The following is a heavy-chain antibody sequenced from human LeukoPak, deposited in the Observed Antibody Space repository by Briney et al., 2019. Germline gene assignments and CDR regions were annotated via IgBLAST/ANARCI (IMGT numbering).Heavy chain of an antibody. D-gene: IGHD1-26*01. CDR1: GFTFCSYA. J-gene: IGHJ4*02. Sequence: PGGSLRLSCAASGFTFCSYAMSWVRQAPGKGLEWVSAISGSGGSTYYADSVKGRFTISRDNSKNTLYLQMNSLRAEDTAVYYCAKRGAEVGTTVAPGDYWGQGTLLTVSS. CDR2: ISGSGGST. V-gene: IGHV3-23*01. CDR3: AKRGAEVGTTVAPGDY.